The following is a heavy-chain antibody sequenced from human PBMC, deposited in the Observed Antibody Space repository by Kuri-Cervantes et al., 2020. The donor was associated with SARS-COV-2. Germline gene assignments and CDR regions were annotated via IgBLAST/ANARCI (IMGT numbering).Heavy chain of an antibody. CDR2: IGTAGDT. D-gene: IGHD1-26*01. J-gene: IGHJ3*02. CDR1: GFTFSSYD. V-gene: IGHV3-13*01. Sequence: GESLKISCAASGFTFSSYDMHWVRQATGKGLEWVSAIGTAGDTYYPGSVKGRFTISRDNAKNSLYLQMNSLRAEDTAVYYCAKDTSGSGSYYIGAFDIWGQGTMVTVSS. CDR3: AKDTSGSGSYYIGAFDI.